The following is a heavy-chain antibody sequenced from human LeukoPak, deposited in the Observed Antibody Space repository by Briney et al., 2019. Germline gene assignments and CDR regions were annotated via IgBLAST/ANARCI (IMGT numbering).Heavy chain of an antibody. V-gene: IGHV3-23*01. CDR1: GFTFYNYG. J-gene: IGHJ3*02. D-gene: IGHD3-22*01. Sequence: GGSLRLSCAVSGFTFYNYGMSWVRQAPGKGLEWVSAITASGAATYIADSVKGRFVISRDNSKNTLYLQMNSLRAEGTAVYYCARDVDYDSSGYYAFDIWGQGTMVTVSS. CDR3: ARDVDYDSSGYYAFDI. CDR2: ITASGAAT.